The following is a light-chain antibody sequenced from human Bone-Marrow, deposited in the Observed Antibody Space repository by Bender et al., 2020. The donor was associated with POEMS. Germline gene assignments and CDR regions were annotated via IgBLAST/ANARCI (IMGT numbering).Light chain of an antibody. V-gene: IGLV1-44*01. J-gene: IGLJ3*02. CDR1: SIGRNP. CDR2: ADD. CDR3: STWDDRLNAWP. Sequence: QSVLTQPPSASGTPGQRVTISCSGGSIGRNPIKWYQQLPGTAPRLVIYADDRRPSGVPNRFSASKSGSSASLAISGLQSEDAADYYCSTWDDRLNAWPFGGGTKLTVL.